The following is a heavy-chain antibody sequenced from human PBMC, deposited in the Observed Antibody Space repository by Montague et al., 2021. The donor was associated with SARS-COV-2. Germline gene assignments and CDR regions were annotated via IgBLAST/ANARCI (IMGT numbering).Heavy chain of an antibody. CDR3: ARGVASSEGNWFDP. CDR2: IYYTGST. Sequence: SETLSLTCTVSGVSISSYYWIWIRQPPGKGLEWTGYIYYTGSTNYNPSLKSRVTISVDTSKNQFSLKLSSVTAADTAVYYCARGVASSEGNWFDPWGQGTLVTVSS. D-gene: IGHD6-13*01. CDR1: GVSISSYY. J-gene: IGHJ5*02. V-gene: IGHV4-59*01.